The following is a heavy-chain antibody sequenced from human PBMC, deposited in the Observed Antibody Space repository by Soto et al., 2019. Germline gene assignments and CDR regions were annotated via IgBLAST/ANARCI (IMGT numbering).Heavy chain of an antibody. Sequence: ASVKVSCKASGYTFTSYGISWVRQAPGQGLEWMGWISAYNGNTNYAQKLQGIVTMTTDTSTSTAYMELRSLRSDDTAVYYGARVPPDTAMVHYFDYWGQGTLVTVSS. V-gene: IGHV1-18*01. J-gene: IGHJ4*02. CDR2: ISAYNGNT. D-gene: IGHD5-18*01. CDR3: ARVPPDTAMVHYFDY. CDR1: GYTFTSYG.